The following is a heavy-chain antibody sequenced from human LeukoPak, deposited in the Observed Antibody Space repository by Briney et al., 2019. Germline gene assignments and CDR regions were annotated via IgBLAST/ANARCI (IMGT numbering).Heavy chain of an antibody. CDR1: GGSISSYY. J-gene: IGHJ5*02. Sequence: SETLSLTCTVSGGSISSYYWSWIRQPPVKGLEWIGYIYYSGSTNYNPSLKSRVTISVDTSKNQFSLKLSSVTAADTAVYYCAAVAGTSGFDPWGQGTLVTVSS. D-gene: IGHD6-19*01. V-gene: IGHV4-59*01. CDR3: AAVAGTSGFDP. CDR2: IYYSGST.